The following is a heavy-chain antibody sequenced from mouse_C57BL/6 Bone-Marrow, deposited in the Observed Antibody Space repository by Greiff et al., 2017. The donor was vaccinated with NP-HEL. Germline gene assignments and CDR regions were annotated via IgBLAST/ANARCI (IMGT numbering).Heavy chain of an antibody. V-gene: IGHV1-20*01. Sequence: VQLQQSGPELVKPGDSVKISCKASGYSFTGYFMNWVMQSHGKSLEWIGRINPYNGDTFYNQKFKGKATLTVDKSSSTAHMELRSLTSEDSAVYYCASRDYYGSIGYWGQGTSVTLSS. J-gene: IGHJ4*01. CDR1: GYSFTGYF. CDR2: INPYNGDT. CDR3: ASRDYYGSIGY. D-gene: IGHD1-1*01.